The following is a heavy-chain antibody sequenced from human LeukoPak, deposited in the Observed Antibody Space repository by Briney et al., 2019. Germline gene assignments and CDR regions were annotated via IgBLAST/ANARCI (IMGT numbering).Heavy chain of an antibody. Sequence: PGGSLRLSCAASGFTFSDYSMNWVRQAPGKGLEWMSYVDISSGNTKYADSVKGRFTISGDKAKNSLYLQMNSLRVEATAVYYCARDTKYAFDNWGQGTLVTVSS. J-gene: IGHJ4*02. V-gene: IGHV3-48*01. CDR1: GFTFSDYS. D-gene: IGHD2-2*01. CDR2: VDISSGNT. CDR3: ARDTKYAFDN.